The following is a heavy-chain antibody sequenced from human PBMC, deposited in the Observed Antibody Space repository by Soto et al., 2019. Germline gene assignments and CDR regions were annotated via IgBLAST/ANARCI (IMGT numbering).Heavy chain of an antibody. CDR1: GGTFSSYA. J-gene: IGHJ6*02. V-gene: IGHV1-69*13. CDR2: IIPIFGTA. Sequence: AASVKVSCKASGGTFSSYAISWVRQAPGQGLEWMGGIIPIFGTANYAQKFQGRVTITADESTSTAYMELSSLRSEDTAVYYCARDREDIVATINYYGMDVWGQGTTVTVSS. D-gene: IGHD5-12*01. CDR3: ARDREDIVATINYYGMDV.